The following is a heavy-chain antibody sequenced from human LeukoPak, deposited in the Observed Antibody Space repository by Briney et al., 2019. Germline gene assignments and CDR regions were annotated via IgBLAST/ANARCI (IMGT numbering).Heavy chain of an antibody. V-gene: IGHV2-70*04. CDR1: GFSLSTSRMR. D-gene: IGHD3-22*01. J-gene: IGHJ4*02. Sequence: SGPALVKPTQTLTLTCTFSGFSLSTSRMRVSWIRHPPGKALEWLARIDWDDDEFYSTSLKTRLTISKDTSKNQVVLTMTNMDPVDTATYYCARKASSGYYFDYWGQGVLVTVSS. CDR3: ARKASSGYYFDY. CDR2: IDWDDDE.